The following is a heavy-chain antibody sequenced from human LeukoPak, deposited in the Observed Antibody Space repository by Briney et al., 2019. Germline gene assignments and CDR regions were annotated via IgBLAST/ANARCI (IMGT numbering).Heavy chain of an antibody. J-gene: IGHJ5*02. Sequence: ASVKVSCKASGYTFTGYYMHWVRQAPGQGLEWMGWINPNSGGTNYAQKFQGRVTMTRDTSINTAYMELSRLRSDDTAVYYCARDQAIAAAGRWFDPWGQGTLVTVSS. CDR3: ARDQAIAAAGRWFDP. D-gene: IGHD6-13*01. V-gene: IGHV1-2*02. CDR1: GYTFTGYY. CDR2: INPNSGGT.